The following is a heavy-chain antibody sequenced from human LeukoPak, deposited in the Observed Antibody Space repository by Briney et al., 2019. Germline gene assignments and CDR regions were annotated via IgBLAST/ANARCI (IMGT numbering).Heavy chain of an antibody. D-gene: IGHD3-10*01. V-gene: IGHV4-34*01. CDR3: ARCSDTMVRGVLSGSRVNYYYYYMDV. CDR1: GGSFSGYY. J-gene: IGHJ6*03. CDR2: MNHSGST. Sequence: SETLSLTCAVYGGSFSGYYWSWIRQPPGKGLEWIGEMNHSGSTNYNPSLKSRLTISIDTSKNQFSLKLSSVTAADTAVYYCARCSDTMVRGVLSGSRVNYYYYYMDVWGKGTTVTISS.